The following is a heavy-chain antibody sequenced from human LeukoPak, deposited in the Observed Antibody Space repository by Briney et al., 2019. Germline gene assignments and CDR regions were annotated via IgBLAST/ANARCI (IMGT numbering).Heavy chain of an antibody. V-gene: IGHV1-46*01. Sequence: ASVKVSCKASGGTFSSYAISWVRQAPGQGLEWMGIINPSGGSTSYAQKFQGRVTMTRDTSTSTVYMELSSLRSEDTAVYYCARGPRDGYNSEGWGFDYWGQGTLVTVSS. CDR3: ARGPRDGYNSEGWGFDY. J-gene: IGHJ4*02. CDR1: GGTFSSYA. CDR2: INPSGGST. D-gene: IGHD5-24*01.